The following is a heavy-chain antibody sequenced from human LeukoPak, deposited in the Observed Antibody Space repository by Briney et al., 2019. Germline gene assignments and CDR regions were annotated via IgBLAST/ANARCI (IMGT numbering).Heavy chain of an antibody. D-gene: IGHD3-10*01. J-gene: IGHJ4*02. CDR2: IYYSGST. CDR3: AREIWFGASGMDY. Sequence: SETLSLTCTVSGGSISSYYWNWIRRPPGKGLRWIGYIYYSGSTNYNPSLKSRVTISVDTSRNQFSLKLTSVTAADTAVYYCAREIWFGASGMDYWGQGTLVTVSS. CDR1: GGSISSYY. V-gene: IGHV4-59*01.